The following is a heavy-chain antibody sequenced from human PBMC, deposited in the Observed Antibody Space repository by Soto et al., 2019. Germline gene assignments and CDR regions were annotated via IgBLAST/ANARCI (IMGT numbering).Heavy chain of an antibody. J-gene: IGHJ6*02. CDR1: GFTFSSYS. CDR2: ISSSSSTI. Sequence: GGSLRLSCAASGFTFSSYSMNWVRQAPGKGLEWVSSISSSSSTIYYADSVKGRFTISRDNAKNSLYLQMNSLRDEDTAVYYCARAPGGYSYGYYYYGMDVWGQGTTVTVSS. V-gene: IGHV3-48*02. CDR3: ARAPGGYSYGYYYYGMDV. D-gene: IGHD5-18*01.